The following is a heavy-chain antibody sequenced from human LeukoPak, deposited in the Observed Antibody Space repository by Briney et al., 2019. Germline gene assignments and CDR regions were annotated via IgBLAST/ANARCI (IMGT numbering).Heavy chain of an antibody. CDR3: TTTFEY. CDR2: INNDGGGS. Sequence: GGSLRLSCAASGFTFSNYWMHWVRQTPGKGLVWVSRINNDGGGSSYADSVRGRFTISRDNAKNTLYLQMNSLRAEDTAVYYCTTTFEYWGQGILVTVSS. CDR1: GFTFSNYW. V-gene: IGHV3-74*01. J-gene: IGHJ4*02.